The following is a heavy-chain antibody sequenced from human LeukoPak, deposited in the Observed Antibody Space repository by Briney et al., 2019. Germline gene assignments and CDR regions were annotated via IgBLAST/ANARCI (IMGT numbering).Heavy chain of an antibody. D-gene: IGHD4-17*01. CDR2: INPNSGGT. Sequence: ASVKVSCKASGYTFTGYYMHWVRQAPGQGLEWMGWINPNSGGTNYAQKFQGRVTMTRDTSISTAYMELSRLRSDDTAVYYCARAYGDYVRAHYYYGMDVWGQGTTVTVSS. J-gene: IGHJ6*02. CDR3: ARAYGDYVRAHYYYGMDV. CDR1: GYTFTGYY. V-gene: IGHV1-2*02.